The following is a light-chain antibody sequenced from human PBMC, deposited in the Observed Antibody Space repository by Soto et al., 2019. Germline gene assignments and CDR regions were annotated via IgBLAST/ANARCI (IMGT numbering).Light chain of an antibody. Sequence: QSALTQPASVSGSPGQSITISCSGSSSDIGAYDYVSWYQQHPGKAPKLLIYEVTSRPSGVSHRFSGSKSGNTASLSISGLQLEDDADYYCCSYTSSSTWVFGGGTKLTVL. CDR1: SSDIGAYDY. J-gene: IGLJ3*02. V-gene: IGLV2-14*01. CDR2: EVT. CDR3: CSYTSSSTWV.